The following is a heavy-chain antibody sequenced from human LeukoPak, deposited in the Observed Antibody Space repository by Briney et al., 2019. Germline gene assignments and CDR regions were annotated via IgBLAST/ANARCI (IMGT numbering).Heavy chain of an antibody. CDR3: ARASPLLDY. V-gene: IGHV4-39*07. CDR1: GGSISSSSYY. Sequence: SETLSLTCTVSGGSISSSSYYWGWIRQPPGRGLEWIGSIYYSGSTYYNPSLKSRVTISVDTSKNQFSLKLSSVTAADTAVYYCARASPLLDYWGQGTLVTVSS. CDR2: IYYSGST. J-gene: IGHJ4*02.